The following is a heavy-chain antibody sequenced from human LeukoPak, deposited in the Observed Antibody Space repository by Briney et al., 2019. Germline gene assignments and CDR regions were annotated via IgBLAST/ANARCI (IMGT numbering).Heavy chain of an antibody. CDR1: GFXFRSFW. CDR3: ATYLYASTAFDS. V-gene: IGHV3-7*05. Sequence: GGSLRLSCGASGFXFRSFWMSWVRQAPGKGLEWVAHIKEDGSEKDYLDSLKGRFTISRDHAKNSLYLEMNSLRAEDTAVYYCATYLYASTAFDSWGQGTLVTVSS. D-gene: IGHD3-22*01. CDR2: IKEDGSEK. J-gene: IGHJ5*01.